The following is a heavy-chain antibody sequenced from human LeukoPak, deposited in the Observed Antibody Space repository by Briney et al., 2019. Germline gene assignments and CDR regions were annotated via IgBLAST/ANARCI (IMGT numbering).Heavy chain of an antibody. CDR1: GGSISSSNW. J-gene: IGHJ3*02. CDR3: ATLKKDLYSDGYVRSDAFDI. CDR2: IYHSGST. V-gene: IGHV4-4*02. Sequence: PSGTLSLTCAVSGGSISSSNWWSWVRQPPGKGLEWIGEIYHSGSTNYNPSLKSRVTISVDKSKNQFSLKLSSVTAADTAVYYCATLKKDLYSDGYVRSDAFDIWGQGTMVTVSS. D-gene: IGHD5-18*01.